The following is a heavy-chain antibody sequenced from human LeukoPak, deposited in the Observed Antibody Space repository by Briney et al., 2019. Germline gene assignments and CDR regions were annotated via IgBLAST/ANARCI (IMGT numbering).Heavy chain of an antibody. CDR1: GFTFDDYA. D-gene: IGHD6-19*01. Sequence: PGGSLRLSCAASGFTFDDYAMHWVRQAPGKGLEGVSGISWNSGSIGYADSVKGRFTISRDNAKNSLHLQMNSLRAEDTALYYCAKGRGSSGWFDYWGQGTLVTVSS. CDR2: ISWNSGSI. J-gene: IGHJ4*02. V-gene: IGHV3-9*01. CDR3: AKGRGSSGWFDY.